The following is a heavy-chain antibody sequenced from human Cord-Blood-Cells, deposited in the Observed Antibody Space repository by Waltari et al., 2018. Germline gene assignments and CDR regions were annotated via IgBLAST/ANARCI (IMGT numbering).Heavy chain of an antibody. D-gene: IGHD2-2*01. CDR2: FEPEDGET. Sequence: QVQLVQSGAEVKKPGASVKVSCKVSGYTLTELSMHWVRQAPGKGLEWLGGFEPEDGETIYAQKCQGRVTMTEDTSTDTAYMGLSSLRSEDTAVYYCATARRDVVVPAATDYWGQGTLVTVSS. CDR3: ATARRDVVVPAATDY. CDR1: GYTLTELS. J-gene: IGHJ4*02. V-gene: IGHV1-24*01.